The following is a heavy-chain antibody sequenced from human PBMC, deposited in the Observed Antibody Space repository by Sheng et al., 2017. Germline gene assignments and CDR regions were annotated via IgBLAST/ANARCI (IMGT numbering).Heavy chain of an antibody. Sequence: QVLLVQSGAEVKKPGSSVKVSCKASGGDFSNYAITWVRQAPGQGLEWMGGIIPVFDTPNYAQTFRGRVTLTADESTSTVYMALSRLRPEDSAIYYCARLRSDAFDIWGQGTMVTVSS. V-gene: IGHV1-69*13. CDR3: ARLRSDAFDI. CDR2: IIPVFDTP. CDR1: GGDFSNYA. J-gene: IGHJ3*02.